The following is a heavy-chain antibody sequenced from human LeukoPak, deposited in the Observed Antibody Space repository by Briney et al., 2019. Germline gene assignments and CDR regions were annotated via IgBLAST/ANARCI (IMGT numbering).Heavy chain of an antibody. V-gene: IGHV3-48*03. J-gene: IGHJ4*02. D-gene: IGHD6-13*01. CDR3: ARGSWYRDLWDHYFDY. CDR2: ISSSGSTI. Sequence: GGSLRLFCAASGFTFSSYEMNWVRQAPGKGLEWVSYISSSGSTIYYADSVKGRFTISRDNAKNSLYLQMNSLRAEDTAVYYCARGSWYRDLWDHYFDYWGQGTLVTVSS. CDR1: GFTFSSYE.